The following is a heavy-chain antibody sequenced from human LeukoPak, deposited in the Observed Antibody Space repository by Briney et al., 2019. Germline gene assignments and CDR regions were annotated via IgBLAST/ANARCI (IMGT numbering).Heavy chain of an antibody. CDR3: TRDLSITMIRGVTFDY. J-gene: IGHJ4*02. CDR2: FHNSRTS. Sequence: SETLSLTCTVSDDSISDYYRGWIRQPPGKGLEGIGYFHNSRTSTYNPSLKSRVTISADTSKNQFSLKLNSLTTADTAVYYCTRDLSITMIRGVTFDYWGQGALVTVSS. CDR1: DDSISDYY. D-gene: IGHD3-10*01. V-gene: IGHV4-59*01.